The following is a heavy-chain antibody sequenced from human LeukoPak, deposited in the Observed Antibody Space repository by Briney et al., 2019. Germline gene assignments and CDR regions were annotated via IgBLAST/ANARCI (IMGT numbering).Heavy chain of an antibody. CDR1: GGSISSSSYY. J-gene: IGHJ4*02. D-gene: IGHD5-18*01. Sequence: PSETLSLTCTVSGGSISSSSYYWGWIRQPPGKGLEWIGSIYYSGSTYYNPSLKSRVTISVDTSKNQFSLKLSSVTAADTAVYYCARVQRGYSYSLRWAFDYWGQGTLVTVSS. CDR2: IYYSGST. V-gene: IGHV4-39*01. CDR3: ARVQRGYSYSLRWAFDY.